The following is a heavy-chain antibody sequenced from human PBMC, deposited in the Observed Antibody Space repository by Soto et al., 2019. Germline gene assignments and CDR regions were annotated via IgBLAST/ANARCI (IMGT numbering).Heavy chain of an antibody. J-gene: IGHJ4*02. CDR2: ISGSGDRT. V-gene: IGHV3-23*01. CDR3: AIFPQPPKTILRGLWGGRKSLTDENQNANLDY. Sequence: GGSLRLSCAASGFTFSSYATSWVRQAPGKGLEWVSGISGSGDRTFYADSVKGRFTISRDNSKNTLYLQMNSLRAEDTAVYYCAIFPQPPKTILRGLWGGRKSLTDENQNANLDYWGQGTLVTVSS. D-gene: IGHD3-10*01. CDR1: GFTFSSYA.